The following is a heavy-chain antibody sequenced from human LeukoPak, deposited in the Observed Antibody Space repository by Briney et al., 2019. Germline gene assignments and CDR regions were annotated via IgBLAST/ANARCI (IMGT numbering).Heavy chain of an antibody. J-gene: IGHJ5*02. CDR2: IHPGDSET. V-gene: IGHV5-51*01. CDR1: GYSFTTYW. Sequence: GESLKISCKGSGYSFTTYWIGWVRQMPGKGLEWMGIIHPGDSETRYSPSFQGQVTFSADRSINTAYLQWSNLKASDTAMYYCARRGGVVVPTADDWFAPWGQGTLVTVSS. CDR3: ARRGGVVVPTADDWFAP. D-gene: IGHD2-2*01.